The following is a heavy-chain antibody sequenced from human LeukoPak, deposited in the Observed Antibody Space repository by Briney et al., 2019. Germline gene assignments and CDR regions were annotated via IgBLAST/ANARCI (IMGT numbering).Heavy chain of an antibody. CDR3: ANPAWESY. J-gene: IGHJ4*02. CDR1: GFTFSSYA. V-gene: IGHV3-23*01. D-gene: IGHD1-26*01. CDR2: ITASGGNT. Sequence: PGGSLRLSCAASGFTFSSYAMGWVRQAPGKGLEWVSAITASGGNTYYADSVKGRFTISRDNSKNTLYLQMNSLRAEDTAVYYCANPAWESYWGQGTLVTVSS.